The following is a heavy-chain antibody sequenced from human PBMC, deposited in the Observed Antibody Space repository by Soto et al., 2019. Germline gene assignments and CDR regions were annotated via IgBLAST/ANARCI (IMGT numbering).Heavy chain of an antibody. CDR2: IKSDGSGT. J-gene: IGHJ4*02. D-gene: IGHD5-18*01. CDR1: GFTFSSYW. V-gene: IGHV3-74*01. CDR3: YLGRH. Sequence: EVQLVESGGGLIQLGGSLRLSCAASGFTFSSYWMHWVRQAPGKGLVWVSRIKSDGSGTYYAGSVEGRFTISRDNGGNTVYLHYCVRGDGDRFDGNGYLGRHWGEGALVPVAA.